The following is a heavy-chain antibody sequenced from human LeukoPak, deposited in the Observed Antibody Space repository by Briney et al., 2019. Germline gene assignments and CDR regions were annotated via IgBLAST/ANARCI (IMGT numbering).Heavy chain of an antibody. CDR2: ISGSGGST. CDR3: AKEPGTTRIRYMDV. CDR1: GFTFSSYA. D-gene: IGHD4-11*01. J-gene: IGHJ6*03. Sequence: GGSLRRSCAASGFTFSSYAMSWVRKAPGKGLEGVSAISGSGGSTYYADSGKGRFTISRDNSKDTLNLRMNSLRAKDTAVYYCAKEPGTTRIRYMDVWGKGTTVTVSS. V-gene: IGHV3-23*01.